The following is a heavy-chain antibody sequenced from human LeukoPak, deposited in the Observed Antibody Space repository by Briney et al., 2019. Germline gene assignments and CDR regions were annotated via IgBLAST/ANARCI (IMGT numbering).Heavy chain of an antibody. V-gene: IGHV3-74*01. J-gene: IGHJ4*02. D-gene: IGHD5-24*01. CDR2: ISDDGGHT. CDR1: GFTFSSYG. Sequence: GGSLRLSCAASGFTFSSYGMTWVRQAPGKGLVWVSRISDDGGHTFHADSVKGRFAMSRDNSKNTLYLQMNSLRAEDTGVYYCARVTGGYNLVDYWGQGTLVTVSS. CDR3: ARVTGGYNLVDY.